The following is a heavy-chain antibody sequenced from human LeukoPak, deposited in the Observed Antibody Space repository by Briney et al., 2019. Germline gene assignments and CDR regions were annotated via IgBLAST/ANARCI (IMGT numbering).Heavy chain of an antibody. J-gene: IGHJ3*02. V-gene: IGHV3-74*01. CDR3: AREQGYCSSTSCYVGAFDI. CDR2: INSDGSST. Sequence: GGSLRLSCAASVFTFSSYWMHWVRQAPGKGLVWVSRINSDGSSTSYADSVKGRFTISRDNAKNTLHLQMNSLRAEDTAVYYCAREQGYCSSTSCYVGAFDIWGQGTMVTVSS. CDR1: VFTFSSYW. D-gene: IGHD2-2*01.